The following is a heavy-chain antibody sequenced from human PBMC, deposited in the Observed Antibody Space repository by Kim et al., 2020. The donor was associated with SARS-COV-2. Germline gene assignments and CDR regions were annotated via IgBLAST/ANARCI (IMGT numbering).Heavy chain of an antibody. D-gene: IGHD2-2*02. Sequence: SETLSLTCTVSGGSISSSSYYWGWIRQPPGKGLEWIGSIYYSGSTYYNPSLKSRVTISVDTSKNQFSLKLSSVTAADTAVYYCARHRSDFQLGYCSSTSCYKVAGYYYYMDVWGKGTTVTVSS. CDR3: ARHRSDFQLGYCSSTSCYKVAGYYYYMDV. J-gene: IGHJ6*03. V-gene: IGHV4-39*01. CDR1: GGSISSSSYY. CDR2: IYYSGST.